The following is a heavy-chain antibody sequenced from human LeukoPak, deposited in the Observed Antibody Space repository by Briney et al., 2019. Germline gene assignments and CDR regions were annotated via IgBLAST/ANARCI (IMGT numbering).Heavy chain of an antibody. D-gene: IGHD5-24*01. J-gene: IGHJ4*02. Sequence: PGRFLRLSCAASGFTFSSYGMHWVRQAPGKGLEWVAVIWYDGSNKYYADSVKGRFTISRDNSKNTLYLQMNSLRAEDTAVYYCAREMATIVLDYWGQGTLVTVSS. CDR3: AREMATIVLDY. CDR2: IWYDGSNK. CDR1: GFTFSSYG. V-gene: IGHV3-33*01.